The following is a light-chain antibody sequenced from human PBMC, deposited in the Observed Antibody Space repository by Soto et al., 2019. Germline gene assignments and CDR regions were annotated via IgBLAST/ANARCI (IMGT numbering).Light chain of an antibody. Sequence: EIVLTQSPGTLSLSPWEIATLSCRASQSVTSNYLAWYQQKPGQAPRLLIYGASTRATGIPARFSGSGSGTDFTLTISSLQSEDFAVYYCQQYDSSPWTFGHGTKVDIK. CDR3: QQYDSSPWT. J-gene: IGKJ1*01. V-gene: IGKV3-20*01. CDR2: GAS. CDR1: QSVTSNY.